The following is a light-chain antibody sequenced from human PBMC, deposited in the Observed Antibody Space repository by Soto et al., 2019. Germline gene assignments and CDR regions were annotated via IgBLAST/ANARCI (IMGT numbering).Light chain of an antibody. CDR1: SSDVGGYDS. CDR3: SSHAGINNVV. CDR2: EVT. V-gene: IGLV2-8*01. Sequence: QSVLTQPPSASGSPGQSVTISCTGTSSDVGGYDSVAWYQQHPGKAPKLIIYEVTKRPSGVPDRFSGSKSGNTASLTVSGLQAEDEADYYCSSHAGINNVVFGGGTQLTVL. J-gene: IGLJ2*01.